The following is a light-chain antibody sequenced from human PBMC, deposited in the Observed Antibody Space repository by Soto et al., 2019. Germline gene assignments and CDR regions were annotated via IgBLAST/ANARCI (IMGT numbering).Light chain of an antibody. CDR1: QSVTNNQ. CDR2: GGS. CDR3: YQYGSTRPT. J-gene: IGKJ1*01. V-gene: IGKV3-20*01. Sequence: EILLTQSRGTLSLARGERATLSCRASQSVTNNQFAWFRQKPDQAPRLLIWGGSNRAPGIPDRFSGCGSGTDFTLTISRLEPQESEGFYCYQYGSTRPTLGQGT.